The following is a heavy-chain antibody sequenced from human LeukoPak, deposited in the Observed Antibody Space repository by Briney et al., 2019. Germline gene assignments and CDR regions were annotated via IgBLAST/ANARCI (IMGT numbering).Heavy chain of an antibody. J-gene: IGHJ5*01. CDR1: GGTFSSHA. CDR2: VIPILDIT. Sequence: AASVKVSCKASGGTFSSHAMNWMRQAPGQGLEWMGGVIPILDITDYAQKFQGRLTITADKSTGTGYMELSSLRSEDSAVYYCAVLSDGAYCGGDCFYLDSWGQGTLVAVSS. D-gene: IGHD2-21*02. CDR3: AVLSDGAYCGGDCFYLDS. V-gene: IGHV1-69*10.